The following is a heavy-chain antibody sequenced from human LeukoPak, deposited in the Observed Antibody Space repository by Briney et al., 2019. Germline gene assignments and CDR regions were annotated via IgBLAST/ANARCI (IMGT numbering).Heavy chain of an antibody. CDR3: ARAGGWAREDYKGDAFDI. J-gene: IGHJ3*02. Sequence: GASVTVSCKASGYAFTNFGISWVRQAPGQGLEWMGWISVYNGNTNYAQKVQGRVTMTADTSTSTAYMELRSLRSDDTAVYYCARAGGWAREDYKGDAFDIWGQGTMVTVSS. D-gene: IGHD6-19*01. CDR2: ISVYNGNT. V-gene: IGHV1-18*01. CDR1: GYAFTNFG.